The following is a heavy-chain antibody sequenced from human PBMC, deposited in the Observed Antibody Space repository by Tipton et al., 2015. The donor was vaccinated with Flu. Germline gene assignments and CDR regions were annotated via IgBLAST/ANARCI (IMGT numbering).Heavy chain of an antibody. CDR3: ARRDRFTSWYFDY. D-gene: IGHD2-2*01. J-gene: IGHJ4*02. CDR2: IHHSGNT. Sequence: TLSLTCSVSGTSISDSYWNWVRQIPGKGLEWIGHIHHSGNTVYNPSLMSRVTMSIDTSTSQFSLKLRSVTAADTALYYCARRDRFTSWYFDYWGQGSLVTVTS. V-gene: IGHV4-59*01. CDR1: GTSISDSY.